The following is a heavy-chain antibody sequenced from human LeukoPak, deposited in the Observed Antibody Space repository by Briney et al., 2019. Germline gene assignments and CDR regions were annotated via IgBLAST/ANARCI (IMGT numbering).Heavy chain of an antibody. J-gene: IGHJ5*02. Sequence: SETLSLTCTVSGGSISTYYWSWIRQPPGKGLEWIGYIYYSGSTNYNPSLKSRVTISVDTSKNQFSLKLNSVSAADTAVYYCARGGNCSGGSCYSDRGWFDPWGQGTLVTVSS. CDR2: IYYSGST. V-gene: IGHV4-59*01. CDR3: ARGGNCSGGSCYSDRGWFDP. D-gene: IGHD2-15*01. CDR1: GGSISTYY.